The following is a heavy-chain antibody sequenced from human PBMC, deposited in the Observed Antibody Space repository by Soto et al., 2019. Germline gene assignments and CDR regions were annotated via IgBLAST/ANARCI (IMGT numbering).Heavy chain of an antibody. D-gene: IGHD3-3*01. CDR1: GFTFSSYA. CDR3: ATDEGFRFLEWFFDY. Sequence: PGGSLRLSCAASGFTFSSYAMSWVRQAPGKGLEWVSAISGSGGSTYYADSVKGRFTISRDNSKNTLYLQMNSLRAEDTAVYYCATDEGFRFLEWFFDYWGQGTLVTVSS. V-gene: IGHV3-23*01. CDR2: ISGSGGST. J-gene: IGHJ4*02.